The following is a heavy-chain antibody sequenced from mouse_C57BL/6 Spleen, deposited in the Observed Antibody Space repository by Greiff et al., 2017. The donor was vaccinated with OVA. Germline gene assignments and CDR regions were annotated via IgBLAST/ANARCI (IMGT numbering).Heavy chain of an antibody. CDR2: ISSGGDYI. J-gene: IGHJ4*01. CDR1: GFTFSSYA. V-gene: IGHV5-9-1*02. Sequence: EVKLQESGAGLVKPGGSLKLSCAASGFTFSSYAMSWVRQTPEKRLEWVAYISSGGDYIYYADTVKGRFTISRDNARNTLYLQMSSLKSEDTAMYYCTRAHYYAMDYWGQGTSVTVSS. CDR3: TRAHYYAMDY.